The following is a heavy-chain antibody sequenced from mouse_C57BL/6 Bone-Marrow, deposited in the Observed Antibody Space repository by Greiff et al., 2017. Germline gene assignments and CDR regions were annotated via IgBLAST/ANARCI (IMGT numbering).Heavy chain of an antibody. Sequence: VQLQQSGPELVKPGASVKISCKASGYAFSSSWMNWVKQRPGKGLEWIGRIYPGDGDTNYNGKFKGKATLTADKSSSTAYMQLSSLTSEDSAVHFCARHYYGSSPYFFDYWGQGTTLTVSS. D-gene: IGHD1-1*01. V-gene: IGHV1-82*01. CDR1: GYAFSSSW. J-gene: IGHJ2*01. CDR3: ARHYYGSSPYFFDY. CDR2: IYPGDGDT.